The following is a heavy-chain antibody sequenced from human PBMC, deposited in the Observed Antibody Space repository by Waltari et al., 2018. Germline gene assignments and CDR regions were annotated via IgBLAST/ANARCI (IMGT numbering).Heavy chain of an antibody. CDR3: ASPPVAAAGTGWFDP. D-gene: IGHD6-13*01. J-gene: IGHJ5*02. CDR1: GYSISSGYY. V-gene: IGHV4-38-2*01. CDR2: IYHSGST. Sequence: QVQLQESGPGLVKPSETLSLTCAVSGYSISSGYYWGWIRQPPGKGLEWIGSIYHSGSTYYNPSLKSRVTISVDTSKNQFSLKLSSVTAADTAVYYCASPPVAAAGTGWFDPWGQGTLVTVSS.